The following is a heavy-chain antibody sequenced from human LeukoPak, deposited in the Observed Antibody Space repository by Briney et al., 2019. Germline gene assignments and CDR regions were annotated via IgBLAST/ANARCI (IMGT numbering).Heavy chain of an antibody. CDR1: GGSFSVYY. J-gene: IGHJ4*02. Sequence: SETLSLTCAVYGGSFSVYYWTWIRQPPGNGREWIGEINHSGSTNYNPSLKSRVTISVDTSKNQFPLKLSSVTAADTAVYYCARSSSGTIDYWGQGTLVTVSS. CDR2: INHSGST. D-gene: IGHD6-6*01. V-gene: IGHV4-34*01. CDR3: ARSSSGTIDY.